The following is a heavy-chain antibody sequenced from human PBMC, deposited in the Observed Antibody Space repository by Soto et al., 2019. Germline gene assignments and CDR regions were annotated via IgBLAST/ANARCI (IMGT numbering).Heavy chain of an antibody. CDR3: VAWGTSTSNP. CDR2: TKPDGSEK. D-gene: IGHD1-1*01. V-gene: IGHV3-7*01. Sequence: PGGSLRLSCAASGFTFNTHRMSWVRQAPGKGLEWVAHTKPDGSEKYYVDSARGRFTISRDNARNSLYLQMNSLRADDTALYYCVAWGTSTSNPRGQGTLVTVSS. CDR1: GFTFNTHR. J-gene: IGHJ5*02.